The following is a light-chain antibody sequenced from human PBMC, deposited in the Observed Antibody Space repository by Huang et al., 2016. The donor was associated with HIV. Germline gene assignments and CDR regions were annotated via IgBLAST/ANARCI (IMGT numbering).Light chain of an antibody. CDR3: MQGTHWPLT. Sequence: DVVMTQSPLSLSVTLGQPASISCRSSQGLVYSDGNIYLNWFQQRPGQSPRRLIYKVSNRDSGVPDRFSGSWSGTDFTLKISRVEAEDVGVYFCMQGTHWPLTFGGGTKVEIK. CDR2: KVS. J-gene: IGKJ4*01. V-gene: IGKV2-30*01. CDR1: QGLVYSDGNIY.